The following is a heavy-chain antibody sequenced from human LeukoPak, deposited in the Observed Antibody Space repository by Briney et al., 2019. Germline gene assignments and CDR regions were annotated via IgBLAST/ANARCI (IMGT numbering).Heavy chain of an antibody. CDR1: GGSINNFY. D-gene: IGHD3-10*01. CDR3: ARGSNYYGSGSAYYYYMDV. CDR2: IHASENT. V-gene: IGHV4-4*07. J-gene: IGHJ6*03. Sequence: SESLSLTCTFSGGSINNFYWSWIRQPAGKGLEWIGRIHASENTNYNPSLKSRVTMSVDTSKNQFSLKLSSVTAADTAVYYCARGSNYYGSGSAYYYYMDVWGKGTTVTVSS.